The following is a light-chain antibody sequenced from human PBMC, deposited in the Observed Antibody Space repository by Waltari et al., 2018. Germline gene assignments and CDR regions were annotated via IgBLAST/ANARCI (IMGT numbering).Light chain of an antibody. V-gene: IGLV7-43*01. J-gene: IGLJ3*02. CDR2: STS. CDR3: LLYDGGVWV. CDR1: TGAVTSGHS. Sequence: QTVVTQEASLTVSPGGTVTLTCASSTGAVTSGHSSNWFQQKPGQAPRALIYSTSNKYSWTPARLAGSLLGGKVALTLSGARPEDEAEYYCLLYDGGVWVFGGGTKLTVL.